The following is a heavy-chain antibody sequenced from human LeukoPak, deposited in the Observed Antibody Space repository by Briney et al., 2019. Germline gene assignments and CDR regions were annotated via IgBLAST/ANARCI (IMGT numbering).Heavy chain of an antibody. Sequence: PSETLSLTCTVSGGSISSYYWSWIRQPPGKGLEWIGNIYYSGSTNYNPSLKSRVTISVDTSKNQFSLKLSSVTAADTAVYYCAGTYYDYVWGSYRSYYFDYWGQGTLVTVSS. V-gene: IGHV4-59*08. D-gene: IGHD3-16*02. CDR3: AGTYYDYVWGSYRSYYFDY. CDR2: IYYSGST. J-gene: IGHJ4*02. CDR1: GGSISSYY.